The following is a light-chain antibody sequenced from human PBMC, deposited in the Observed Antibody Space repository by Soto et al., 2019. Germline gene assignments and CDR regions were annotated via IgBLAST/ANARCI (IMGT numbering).Light chain of an antibody. CDR2: GAS. Sequence: EIGLTQSPGTLSLSPGERATLSCRASQSVSSSYLAWYQHKPGQAHRLLIDGASSRATGIPHRFSGSGSRTVFSLTISRLEPEDLAVYCSTNYGRSPLSTFGQGTTLEIK. J-gene: IGKJ2*02. CDR3: TNYGRSPLST. CDR1: QSVSSSY. V-gene: IGKV3-20*01.